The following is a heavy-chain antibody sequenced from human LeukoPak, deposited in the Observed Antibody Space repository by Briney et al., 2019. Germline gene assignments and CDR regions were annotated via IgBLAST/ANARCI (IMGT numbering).Heavy chain of an antibody. CDR3: AKDPLTFGGVPSYFDS. J-gene: IGHJ4*02. CDR2: INSDGSST. D-gene: IGHD3-16*01. V-gene: IGHV3-74*01. Sequence: GGSLRLSCAASGFTFSSYWMHWVRQAPGKGLVWVSRINSDGSSTNYADSVKGRFTISRDNSKTTLYLQMNSLRAEDTAVYYCAKDPLTFGGVPSYFDSWGRGTLVTVSS. CDR1: GFTFSSYW.